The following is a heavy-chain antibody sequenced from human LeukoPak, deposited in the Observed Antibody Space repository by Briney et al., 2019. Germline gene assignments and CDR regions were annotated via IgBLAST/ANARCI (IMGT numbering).Heavy chain of an antibody. D-gene: IGHD6-6*01. V-gene: IGHV2-70*11. CDR2: IDWDDDK. Sequence: SGPTLINPTQTLTLTCTFSGFSLRTRGMCVSWIRQPPGKALEWLARIDWDDDKYYSTSLKTRLTISKDTSKNQVVLTMTNMDPVDTATYYCARITAARLYAFDIWGQGTMVTVSS. CDR3: ARITAARLYAFDI. CDR1: GFSLRTRGMC. J-gene: IGHJ3*02.